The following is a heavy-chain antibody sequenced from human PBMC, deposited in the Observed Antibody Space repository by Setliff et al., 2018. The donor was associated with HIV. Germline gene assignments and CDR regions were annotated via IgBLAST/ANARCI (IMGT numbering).Heavy chain of an antibody. CDR1: GFISSSYW. J-gene: IGHJ4*02. D-gene: IGHD5-18*01. CDR2: IKQGGSEK. V-gene: IGHV3-7*01. Sequence: SCTASGFISSSYWMSWVRQAPGKGLEWVANIKQGGSEKYYVDSVRGRFTISRDNAENSLYLRMNGLRAEDTAVYYCAGSRGYFVQADWGQGTLVTVSS. CDR3: AGSRGYFVQAD.